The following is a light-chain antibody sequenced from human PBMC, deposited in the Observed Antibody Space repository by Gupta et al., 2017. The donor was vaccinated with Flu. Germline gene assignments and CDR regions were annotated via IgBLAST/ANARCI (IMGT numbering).Light chain of an antibody. V-gene: IGLV2-14*01. CDR3: SSYASSGTLFV. CDR1: GGGYNY. Sequence: GGGYNYVSWYQQHPGKAPKLMIYEVSNRPSGVSNRFSGSKSGNTASLTISGLQAEDEADYYCSSYASSGTLFVFGTGTKVTVL. CDR2: EVS. J-gene: IGLJ1*01.